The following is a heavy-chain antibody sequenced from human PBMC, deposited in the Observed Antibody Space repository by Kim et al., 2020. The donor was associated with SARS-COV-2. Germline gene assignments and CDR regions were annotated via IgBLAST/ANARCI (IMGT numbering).Heavy chain of an antibody. CDR2: ISYDGSNK. V-gene: IGHV3-30-3*01. CDR3: ARDWLDSYYYDSSGYYENVDY. D-gene: IGHD3-22*01. CDR1: GFTFSSYA. Sequence: GGSLRLSCAASGFTFSSYAMHWVRQAPGKGLEWVAVISYDGSNKYYADFVKGRFTISRDNSKNTLYLQMNSLRAEDTAVYYCARDWLDSYYYDSSGYYENVDYWGQGTLVTVSS. J-gene: IGHJ4*02.